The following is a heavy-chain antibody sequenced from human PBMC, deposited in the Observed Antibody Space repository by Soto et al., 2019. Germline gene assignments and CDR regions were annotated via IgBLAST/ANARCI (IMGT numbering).Heavy chain of an antibody. CDR3: ARDRQNYGTFDY. V-gene: IGHV1-18*01. CDR2: ISGHNGVT. CDR1: GYTFGTYG. D-gene: IGHD1-7*01. Sequence: QVQLVQSGGEVKKPGASVKDSCKAAGYTFGTYGISWVRQAPGHGLEWMGWISGHNGVTNNARKFQDRVTMTTDTSTSTAYMELRSLRSDDTAMYYCARDRQNYGTFDYWGQGTLVTVSS. J-gene: IGHJ4*02.